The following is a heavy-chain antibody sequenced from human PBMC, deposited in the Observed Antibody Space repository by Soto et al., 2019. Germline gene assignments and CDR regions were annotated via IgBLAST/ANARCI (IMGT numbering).Heavy chain of an antibody. J-gene: IGHJ6*03. CDR3: ARGPYGDYVDYYYMDV. V-gene: IGHV1-18*01. CDR1: GYTFTSYG. Sequence: GAAVKVSCKASGYTFTSYGISWLRQAPGQGLEWMGWISAYNGNTNYAQKLQGRVTMTTDTSTSTAYMELRSLRSDDTAVYYCARGPYGDYVDYYYMDVWGKGTTVTVSS. CDR2: ISAYNGNT. D-gene: IGHD4-17*01.